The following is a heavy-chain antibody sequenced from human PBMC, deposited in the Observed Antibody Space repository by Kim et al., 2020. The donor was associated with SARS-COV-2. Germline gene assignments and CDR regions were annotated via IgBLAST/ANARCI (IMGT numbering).Heavy chain of an antibody. J-gene: IGHJ4*02. CDR1: GFTFGDYA. V-gene: IGHV3-49*04. D-gene: IGHD4-17*01. CDR2: IRSKAYGGTT. Sequence: GGSLRLSCTASGFTFGDYAMSWVRQAPGKGLEWVGFIRSKAYGGTTEYAASVKGRFTISRDDSKSIAYLQMNSLKTEDTAVYYCTRSYGDYGPGYYFDYWGQGTLVTVSS. CDR3: TRSYGDYGPGYYFDY.